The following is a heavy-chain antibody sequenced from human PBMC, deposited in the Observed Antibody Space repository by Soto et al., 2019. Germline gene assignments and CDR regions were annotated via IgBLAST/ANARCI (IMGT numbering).Heavy chain of an antibody. D-gene: IGHD6-13*01. CDR3: ARDLNLGLAAG. V-gene: IGHV1-18*01. CDR1: GYTFTSYG. Sequence: QVQLVQSGAEVKKPGASVKVSCKASGYTFTSYGISCVRQAPGQGLAWMGWISAYNGNTKYAQKFQGRVTMTTDTSTSTAYMELRSLRSDDTAVYFCARDLNLGLAAGWGQGTLVNVSS. J-gene: IGHJ4*02. CDR2: ISAYNGNT.